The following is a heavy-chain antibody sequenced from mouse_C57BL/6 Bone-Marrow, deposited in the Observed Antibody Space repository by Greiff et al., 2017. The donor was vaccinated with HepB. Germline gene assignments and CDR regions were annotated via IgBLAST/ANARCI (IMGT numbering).Heavy chain of an antibody. Sequence: QVQLQQPGAELVKPGASVKLSCKASGYTFTSYWMHWVKQRPGQGLEWIGMIHPNSGSTNYNKKFKSKATLTVDKSSSTAYMQLSSLTSEDSAVYYCARSRDFATVVATDYWGQGTTLTVSS. V-gene: IGHV1-64*01. D-gene: IGHD1-1*01. CDR2: IHPNSGST. CDR1: GYTFTSYW. CDR3: ARSRDFATVVATDY. J-gene: IGHJ2*01.